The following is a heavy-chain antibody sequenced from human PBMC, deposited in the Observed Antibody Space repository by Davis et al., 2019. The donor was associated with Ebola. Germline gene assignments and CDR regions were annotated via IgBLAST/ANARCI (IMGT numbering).Heavy chain of an antibody. Sequence: GESLKISCAASGLIFNNYWMSWIRQAPGKGPEWVAIIKEDGGEKYYVDSVKGRFAISRDNAKNTLYLQVNSLRSEDTAVYYCARGNYYGMDVWGQGTTVTVSS. CDR1: GLIFNNYW. CDR2: IKEDGGEK. J-gene: IGHJ6*02. V-gene: IGHV3-7*01. CDR3: ARGNYYGMDV.